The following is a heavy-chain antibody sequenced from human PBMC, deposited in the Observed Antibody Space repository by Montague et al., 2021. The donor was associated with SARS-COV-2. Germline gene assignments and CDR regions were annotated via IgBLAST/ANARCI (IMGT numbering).Heavy chain of an antibody. CDR3: ARGRVTRAEFDY. CDR2: NYLHGNA. Sequence: SETLSLTCSISGYFIGTGYYWGWIRQSPGKGLEWIGSNYLHGNAYYNPSLNSRVTISLDTSNNQFSLRLTSVTTSDTAVYYCARGRVTRAEFDYWGQGIRVIVSS. CDR1: GYFIGTGYY. J-gene: IGHJ4*02. V-gene: IGHV4-38-2*02. D-gene: IGHD2-21*02.